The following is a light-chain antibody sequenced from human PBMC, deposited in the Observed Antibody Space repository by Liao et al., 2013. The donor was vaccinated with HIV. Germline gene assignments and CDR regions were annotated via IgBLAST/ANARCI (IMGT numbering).Light chain of an antibody. Sequence: SYALTQSPSVSVSPGQTAIITCSGQDLESGYTSWFQQKPGQSPVLVMYQSDRRPSGIPERFSGSNSGNTATLTISGAQAMDEADYYCQAWDIGTGVFGTGTKVTVL. CDR2: QSD. J-gene: IGLJ1*01. CDR1: DLESGY. V-gene: IGLV3-1*01. CDR3: QAWDIGTGV.